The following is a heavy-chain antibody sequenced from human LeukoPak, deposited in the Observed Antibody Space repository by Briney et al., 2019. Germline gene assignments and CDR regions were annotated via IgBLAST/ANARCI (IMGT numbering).Heavy chain of an antibody. CDR2: IGTTSGAI. J-gene: IGHJ4*02. V-gene: IGHV3-48*01. CDR1: GFTFSSYA. D-gene: IGHD2-21*02. CDR3: ARFRTWGDKAFDY. Sequence: GGSLRLSCAASGFTFSSYAMHWVRQAPGKGLEWVSYIGTTSGAIYYADSVKGRFTISRDSAKNSLYLQMNSLRAEDTAVYYCARFRTWGDKAFDYWGQGTLVTVSS.